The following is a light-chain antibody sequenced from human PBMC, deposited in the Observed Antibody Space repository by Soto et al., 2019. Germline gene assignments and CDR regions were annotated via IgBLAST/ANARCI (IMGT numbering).Light chain of an antibody. CDR2: GAS. CDR3: QQYNNWPPLLT. Sequence: EIVMTQSPATLSVSPGERATLSCRASQSVSSNLAWYQQKPGQAPRLLIYGASTRATGIPARFSGRGSGTEFTLTISSVQSEDCAVYYCQQYNNWPPLLTFGGGTKVEIK. V-gene: IGKV3D-15*01. CDR1: QSVSSN. J-gene: IGKJ4*01.